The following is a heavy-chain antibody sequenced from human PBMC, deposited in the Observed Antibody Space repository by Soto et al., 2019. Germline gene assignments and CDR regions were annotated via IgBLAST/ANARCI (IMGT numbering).Heavy chain of an antibody. V-gene: IGHV3-48*01. CDR2: FSSSSGTI. Sequence: EVQLVESGGGLVQPGGSLRLSCAASGFTFSSYNMNWVRQAPGKGLEWVSYFSSSSGTIYYVDSVKGRFTISRDNAKNALYLQMNSLRAEDTAVYYCAREGDSSGWYNWFDPWGQGTLVTVSS. J-gene: IGHJ5*02. CDR3: AREGDSSGWYNWFDP. CDR1: GFTFSSYN. D-gene: IGHD3-22*01.